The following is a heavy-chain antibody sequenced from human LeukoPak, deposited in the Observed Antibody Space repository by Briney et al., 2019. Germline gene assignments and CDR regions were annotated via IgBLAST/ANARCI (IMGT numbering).Heavy chain of an antibody. J-gene: IGHJ5*02. CDR1: GYTFTGYY. V-gene: IGHV1-2*02. CDR2: INPNSGGT. CDR3: SRPYYVYVWGSYRYKNLFYP. D-gene: IGHD3-16*02. Sequence: ASVNVSCQASGYTFTGYYMHWVRPAPGQGLAWMGWINPNSGGTNYAQKFQGRVTMTRDTSISTAYMELSRLRSDDTPVYYCSRPYYVYVWGSYRYKNLFYPWRQETLVTVSS.